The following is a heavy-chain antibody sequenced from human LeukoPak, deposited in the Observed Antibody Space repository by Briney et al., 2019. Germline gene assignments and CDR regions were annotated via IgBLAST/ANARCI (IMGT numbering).Heavy chain of an antibody. V-gene: IGHV5-51*01. CDR2: TYPGGSDT. D-gene: IGHD6-19*01. J-gene: IGHJ3*02. Sequence: GESLKISCEGSGYSFTTYWIGWVRQMPGKGLEWMGVTYPGGSDTRYSPSFQGQVTISADKSINTAYLQWSSLKASDSAMYYCARVAVAGLHDALDIWGQGTMVTVSS. CDR1: GYSFTTYW. CDR3: ARVAVAGLHDALDI.